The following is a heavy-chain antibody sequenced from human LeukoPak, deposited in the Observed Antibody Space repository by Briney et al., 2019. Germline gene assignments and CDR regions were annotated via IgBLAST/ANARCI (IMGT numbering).Heavy chain of an antibody. D-gene: IGHD2-21*02. CDR2: INHSGST. Sequence: PSETLSLTCAVYGGSFSGYYWSWIRQPPGKGLEWIGEINHSGSTNYNPSLKSRVTISVDTSKNQFSLKLSSVTAADTAVYYCARGGMGVTTRQLNYWGQGTLVTVSS. J-gene: IGHJ4*02. CDR1: GGSFSGYY. V-gene: IGHV4-34*01. CDR3: ARGGMGVTTRQLNY.